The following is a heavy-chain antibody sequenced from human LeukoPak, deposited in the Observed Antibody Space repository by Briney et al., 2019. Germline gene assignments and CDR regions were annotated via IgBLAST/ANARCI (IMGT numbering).Heavy chain of an antibody. D-gene: IGHD2-15*01. Sequence: PSETQSLTCTVSGGSISSYYWSWIRQPPGKGLEWIGYIYYSGSTNYNPSLKSRVTISVDTSKNQFSLKLSSVTAADTAVYYCARHNPYCSGGSCYDGGDYWGQGTLVTVSS. CDR1: GGSISSYY. J-gene: IGHJ4*02. CDR3: ARHNPYCSGGSCYDGGDY. V-gene: IGHV4-59*08. CDR2: IYYSGST.